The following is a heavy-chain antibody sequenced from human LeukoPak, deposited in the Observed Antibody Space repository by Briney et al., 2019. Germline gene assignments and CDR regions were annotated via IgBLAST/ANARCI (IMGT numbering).Heavy chain of an antibody. CDR2: INPSGGST. D-gene: IGHD2-2*01. CDR3: ARGPIIDIVVIPAAADYYHMDV. V-gene: IGHV1-46*01. Sequence: GASVKVSCKASGYTFTSYYMHWVRQAPGQGLEWMGIINPSGGSTSYAQKFQGRVTMTRDMSTSTVYMELRSLRSDDTAVYYCARGPIIDIVVIPAAADYYHMDVWGKGTTVTVSS. CDR1: GYTFTSYY. J-gene: IGHJ6*03.